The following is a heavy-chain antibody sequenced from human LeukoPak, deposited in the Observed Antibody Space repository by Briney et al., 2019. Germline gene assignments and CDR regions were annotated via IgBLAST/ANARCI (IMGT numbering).Heavy chain of an antibody. D-gene: IGHD5-18*01. CDR2: INHSGST. J-gene: IGHJ4*02. CDR1: GGSFSGYY. V-gene: IGHV4-34*01. CDR3: ARGSDTAMALAYFDY. Sequence: SETLSLTCAVYGGSFSGYYWSWIRQPPGKGLEWIGEINHSGSTNDNPSLKSRVTISVDTSKNQFSLKLSSVTAADTAVYYCARGSDTAMALAYFDYWGQGTVVTVSS.